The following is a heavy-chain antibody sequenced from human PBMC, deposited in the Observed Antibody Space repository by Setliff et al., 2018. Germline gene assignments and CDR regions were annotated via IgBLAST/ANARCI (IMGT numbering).Heavy chain of an antibody. Sequence: SETLSLTCTVSGGSISTTDYYWGWIRQPPGKGLEWIGCVYYSGHTYYSPSLKSRVTMFVDTSTNQFSLMLYSVTAADTAIYYCARSDSSGSYYYYYGMDVWGQGTPVTVSS. CDR1: GGSISTTDYY. CDR2: VYYSGHT. CDR3: ARSDSSGSYYYYYGMDV. V-gene: IGHV4-39*07. J-gene: IGHJ6*02. D-gene: IGHD3-22*01.